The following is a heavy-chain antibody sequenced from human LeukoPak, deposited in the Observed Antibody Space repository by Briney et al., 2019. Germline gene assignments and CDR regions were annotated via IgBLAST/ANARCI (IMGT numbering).Heavy chain of an antibody. D-gene: IGHD3-3*01. CDR1: GGSFSSYA. CDR3: TRGEGDFCSGYYTY. J-gene: IGHJ4*02. CDR2: IIAIFCIG. V-gene: IGHV1-69*04. Sequence: GASVKVSCKASGGSFSSYAISWVRQAPGQPLEWMGRIIAIFCIGNYAQKFQGRIAVTADQSTSPAYMEPCSLRSEHPAVYYCTRGEGDFCSGYYTYWGQGDLVTVSS.